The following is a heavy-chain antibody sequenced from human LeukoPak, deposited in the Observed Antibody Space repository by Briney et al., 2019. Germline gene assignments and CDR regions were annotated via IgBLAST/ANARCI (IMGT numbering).Heavy chain of an antibody. Sequence: PGGSLRLSCAASGFTFSSYWMHWLREAPGKGLVWVSRINSDGSSTDYADSVKGRFTISRDNAKNTLYLQMNSLRAEDTAVYYCARDPRGGTLESWGQGTLVTVSS. CDR2: INSDGSST. CDR3: ARDPRGGTLES. D-gene: IGHD3-10*01. CDR1: GFTFSSYW. J-gene: IGHJ4*02. V-gene: IGHV3-74*01.